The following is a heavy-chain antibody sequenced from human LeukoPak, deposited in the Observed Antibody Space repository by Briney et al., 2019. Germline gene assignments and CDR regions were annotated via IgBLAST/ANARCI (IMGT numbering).Heavy chain of an antibody. CDR2: ISSSSSYI. V-gene: IGHV3-21*01. Sequence: GGSLRLSCAASGFTFSSYSTNWVRQAPGKGLEWVSSISSSSSYIYYADSVKGRFTISRDNAKNSLYLQMNSLRAEDTAVYYCARGRVDYDILTGYYKGRYYFDYWGQGTLVTVSS. J-gene: IGHJ4*02. CDR1: GFTFSSYS. D-gene: IGHD3-9*01. CDR3: ARGRVDYDILTGYYKGRYYFDY.